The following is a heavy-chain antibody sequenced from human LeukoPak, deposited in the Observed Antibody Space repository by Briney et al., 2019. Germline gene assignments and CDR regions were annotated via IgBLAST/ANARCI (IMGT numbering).Heavy chain of an antibody. V-gene: IGHV3-33*01. Sequence: PGGSLRLSCAASGFTLTRHGMHWVRQAPGKGLEWVAVFWAHGRSQYYADSPKGRFSISRDTSRSTVYLQINSLRVEDTAVYYCARDDDTSSHYSLFEYWGQGTRVTVSS. J-gene: IGHJ4*02. CDR3: ARDDDTSSHYSLFEY. CDR1: GFTLTRHG. D-gene: IGHD3-22*01. CDR2: FWAHGRSQ.